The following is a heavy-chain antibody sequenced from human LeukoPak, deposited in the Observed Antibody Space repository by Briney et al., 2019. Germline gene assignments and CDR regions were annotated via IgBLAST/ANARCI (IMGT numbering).Heavy chain of an antibody. D-gene: IGHD3-9*01. CDR2: IYYSGST. J-gene: IGHJ4*02. V-gene: IGHV4-59*01. Sequence: PSETLSLTCTVSGGSISSYYWSWIRQPPGKGLEWIGYIYYSGSTNYNPSLKSRVTISVDTSKNQFSLKLSSVTAADTAVYYCARLSTDFDILTGSYPHYFDYWGQGALVTVSS. CDR3: ARLSTDFDILTGSYPHYFDY. CDR1: GGSISSYY.